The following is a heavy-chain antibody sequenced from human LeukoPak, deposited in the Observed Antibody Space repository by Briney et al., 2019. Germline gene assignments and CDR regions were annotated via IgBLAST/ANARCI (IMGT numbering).Heavy chain of an antibody. D-gene: IGHD3-10*01. CDR3: AKTVYYDGSGSYVEYNWFDP. J-gene: IGHJ5*02. V-gene: IGHV1-69*01. CDR2: IIPIFGTA. Sequence: SVKVSCKASGGTFSNYAISWVRQAPGQGLEWMGGIIPIFGTANYAQKFQGRVTITADESTSTAYMELSSLRSEDTAVYYCAKTVYYDGSGSYVEYNWFDPWGQGTLVTVSS. CDR1: GGTFSNYA.